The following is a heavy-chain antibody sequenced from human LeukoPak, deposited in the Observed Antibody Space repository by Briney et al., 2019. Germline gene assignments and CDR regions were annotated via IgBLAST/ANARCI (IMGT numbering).Heavy chain of an antibody. CDR1: GFTFSSYA. J-gene: IGHJ4*02. D-gene: IGHD7-27*01. V-gene: IGHV3-30*04. CDR2: ISYDGSNK. Sequence: GGSLRLSCAASGFTFSSYAMHWVRQAPGKGLEWVAVISYDGSNKYYADSVKGRFTISRDNSKNTLYLQMNSLRAEDTAVYYCARDPLGSPTYYFDYWGQGTLVTVSS. CDR3: ARDPLGSPTYYFDY.